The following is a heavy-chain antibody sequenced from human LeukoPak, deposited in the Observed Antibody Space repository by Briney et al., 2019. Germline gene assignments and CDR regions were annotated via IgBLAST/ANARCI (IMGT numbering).Heavy chain of an antibody. J-gene: IGHJ4*02. D-gene: IGHD6-19*01. CDR2: VSDSGSSA. CDR3: APDLRGAGWSLDY. V-gene: IGHV3-23*01. Sequence: GGSLRLSCAASGFTFRNYGMRWVRQAPGKGLEWVSVVSDSGSSAYYTDSVKGRFTISRDNSKNTLYLQMNSLRAEDTAVYYCAPDLRGAGWSLDYWGQGTLVTVSS. CDR1: GFTFRNYG.